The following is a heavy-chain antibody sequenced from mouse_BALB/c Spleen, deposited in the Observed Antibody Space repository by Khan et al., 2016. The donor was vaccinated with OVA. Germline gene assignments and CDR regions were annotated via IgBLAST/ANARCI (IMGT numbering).Heavy chain of an antibody. CDR2: INSDGDYI. J-gene: IGHJ3*01. D-gene: IGHD1-1*01. CDR1: GFTFSTFA. V-gene: IGHV5-9-3*01. Sequence: EVELVESGGDLAKPGGSLKLSCAASGFTFSTFAMSWVRQTPEKRLEWVATINSDGDYIYYPDSVKGRFTISRDNAKNTLYLQMSSLRSEDTAMYYCARHNYGPFAYWGQGTLVTVSA. CDR3: ARHNYGPFAY.